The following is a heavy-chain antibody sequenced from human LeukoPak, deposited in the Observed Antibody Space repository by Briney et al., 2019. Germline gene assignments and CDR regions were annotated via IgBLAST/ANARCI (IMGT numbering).Heavy chain of an antibody. J-gene: IGHJ6*03. CDR1: GGSISSRSDY. Sequence: SETLSLTCTVSGGSISSRSDYWGWIRQTPGKGLEWIGNLDSSGSTYYNPSLKSRVTISVGTCKNQFSLNLRSVTAADTAIYFCSRSHDYGGLYFYYYMDVWGKGTTVTVSS. V-gene: IGHV4-39*01. CDR2: LDSSGST. CDR3: SRSHDYGGLYFYYYMDV. D-gene: IGHD4-23*01.